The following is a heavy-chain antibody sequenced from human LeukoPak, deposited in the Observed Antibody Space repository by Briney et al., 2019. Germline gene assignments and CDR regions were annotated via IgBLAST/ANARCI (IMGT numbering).Heavy chain of an antibody. CDR3: ARVGIYDYGDYAIDY. Sequence: GGSLRLSCAASGFTFRSYPMTWVRQPPGKGLEWVSSISSSSSYIYYADSVKGRFTISRDNAKNSLYLQMNSLRAEDTAVYYCARVGIYDYGDYAIDYWGQGTLVTVSS. CDR1: GFTFRSYP. J-gene: IGHJ4*02. CDR2: ISSSSSYI. D-gene: IGHD4-17*01. V-gene: IGHV3-21*01.